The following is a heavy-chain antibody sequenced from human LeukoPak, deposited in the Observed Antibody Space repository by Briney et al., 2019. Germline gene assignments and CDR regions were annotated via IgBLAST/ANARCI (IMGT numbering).Heavy chain of an antibody. Sequence: PSETLSLTCTVSGGSISNKYWSWIRQPPGKGLEWIGYIYYRGNTNYNPSLKSRVTISVETSKNQFSLKLSSVTAADTAVYYCARRSVAYSYDSSGYSPVYYFDYWGQGTLVTVSS. V-gene: IGHV4-59*01. CDR1: GGSISNKY. CDR2: IYYRGNT. CDR3: ARRSVAYSYDSSGYSPVYYFDY. J-gene: IGHJ4*02. D-gene: IGHD3-22*01.